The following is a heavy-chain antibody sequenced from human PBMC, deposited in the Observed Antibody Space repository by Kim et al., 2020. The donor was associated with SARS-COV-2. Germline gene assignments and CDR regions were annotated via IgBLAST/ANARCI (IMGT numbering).Heavy chain of an antibody. CDR2: ISYDGSNK. J-gene: IGHJ6*01. D-gene: IGHD5-18*01. CDR3: ARDLLEQLWLRDYYGMDV. CDR1: GFTFSSYA. V-gene: IGHV3-30*04. Sequence: GGSLRLSCAASGFTFSSYAMHWVRQAPGKGLEWVAVISYDGSNKYYADSVKGRFTISRDNSKNTLYLQMTSLRAEDTAVYYCARDLLEQLWLRDYYGMDV.